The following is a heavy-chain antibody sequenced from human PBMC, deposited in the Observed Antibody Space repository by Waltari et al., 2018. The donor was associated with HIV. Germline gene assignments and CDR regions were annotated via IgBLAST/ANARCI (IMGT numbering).Heavy chain of an antibody. Sequence: QLQLQESGPGLVKPSETLSLTCSVSGGSISSSSYYWGWIRQPPGKGLEWIGSVFYSGSTYDNPSLKSRVTISVDTSKNQFSLKLTSVTAADTAVYYCARHEPRNSWFDPWGQGTLVTVSS. D-gene: IGHD1-7*01. CDR3: ARHEPRNSWFDP. CDR1: GGSISSSSYY. J-gene: IGHJ5*02. V-gene: IGHV4-39*01. CDR2: VFYSGST.